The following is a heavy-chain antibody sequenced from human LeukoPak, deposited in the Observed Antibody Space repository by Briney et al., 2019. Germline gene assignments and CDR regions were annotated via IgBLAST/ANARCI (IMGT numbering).Heavy chain of an antibody. CDR3: ARDTDTVTTILDY. D-gene: IGHD4-17*01. Sequence: GGSLRLSCAASGFTFNSYWMNWVRQAPGRGLVWVSRINSDGSSTSYADSVKGRFTISRDNAKNTLYLQMNSLRAEDTAVYYCARDTDTVTTILDYWGQGTLVTVSS. J-gene: IGHJ4*02. CDR2: INSDGSST. V-gene: IGHV3-74*01. CDR1: GFTFNSYW.